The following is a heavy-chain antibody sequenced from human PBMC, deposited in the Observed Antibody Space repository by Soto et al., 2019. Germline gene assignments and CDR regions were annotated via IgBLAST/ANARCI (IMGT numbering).Heavy chain of an antibody. Sequence: QVQLQESCPGLVKPSQTLPLTCTVSGDSISRGGYYWNWIRQHPGKGPEWIGNIHNTGTTSYNPSLGGRVTIALDTSKDQFSLRLTSVTAADTAVYYCARAHIGSTTTPDYWGLATLVTVSS. CDR2: IHNTGTT. J-gene: IGHJ4*02. D-gene: IGHD1-1*01. CDR1: GDSISRGGYY. V-gene: IGHV4-31*03. CDR3: ARAHIGSTTTPDY.